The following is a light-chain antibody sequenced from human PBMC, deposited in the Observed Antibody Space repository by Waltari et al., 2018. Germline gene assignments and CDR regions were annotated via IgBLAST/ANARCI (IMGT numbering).Light chain of an antibody. CDR2: AAS. V-gene: IGKV1-NL1*01. CDR1: QGISNS. Sequence: DIQMTQSPSSLSASIGDRVTITCRASQGISNSLAWYQQKPGRAPKLLLYAASRLESGGPSMVRCSRSGTDDTLTISSLQPEDVATYYCQQYYTTPRTFGQGTKVEIK. J-gene: IGKJ1*01. CDR3: QQYYTTPRT.